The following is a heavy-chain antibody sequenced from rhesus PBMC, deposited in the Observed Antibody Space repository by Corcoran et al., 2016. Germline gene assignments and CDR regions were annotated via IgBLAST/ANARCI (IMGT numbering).Heavy chain of an antibody. D-gene: IGHD6-31*01. CDR1: GGSFSGYY. CDR2: ISGSSGST. V-gene: IGHV4-165*01. CDR3: ARVRYSSGYFDY. J-gene: IGHJ4*01. Sequence: QVQLQESGPGLVKPSETLSLTCAVSGGSFSGYYWGWIRQPPGKGLEGIGYISGSSGSTDYNPSHKSRVTISTDTSKNQFSLKLSAVTAADTAVYYCARVRYSSGYFDYWGQGVLVTVSS.